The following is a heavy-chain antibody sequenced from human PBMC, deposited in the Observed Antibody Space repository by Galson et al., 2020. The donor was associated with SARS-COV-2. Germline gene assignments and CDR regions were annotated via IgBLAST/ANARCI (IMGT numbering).Heavy chain of an antibody. CDR3: ARLHYGEYAPEAFDI. CDR2: ISHSGGT. CDR1: GTSISRGSYS. Sequence: SETLSLTCAVSGTSISRGSYSWNWIRHPPRKGLECIGYISHSGGTYYNPSLKSRVTISGDRSKNQFSLRLSSVTAADSAVYYCARLHYGEYAPEAFDIWGPGTMVTVSS. D-gene: IGHD4-17*01. J-gene: IGHJ3*02. V-gene: IGHV4-30-2*01.